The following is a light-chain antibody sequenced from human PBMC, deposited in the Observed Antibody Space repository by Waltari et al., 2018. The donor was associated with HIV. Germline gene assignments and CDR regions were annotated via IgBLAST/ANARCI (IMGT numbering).Light chain of an antibody. V-gene: IGKV1-12*01. CDR1: QGTSTW. J-gene: IGKJ4*01. CDR2: GAS. Sequence: RVTITCRASQGTSTWLAWYQQKPGKVPQLLIHGASSLHSGVPSRFNGSGSGTQFSLTISNLQSEDFATYYCQQTNGFPLTFGGGTTVE. CDR3: QQTNGFPLT.